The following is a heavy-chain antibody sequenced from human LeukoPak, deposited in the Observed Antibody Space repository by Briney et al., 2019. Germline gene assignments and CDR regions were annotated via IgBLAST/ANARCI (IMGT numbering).Heavy chain of an antibody. CDR1: GYSFTSYW. Sequence: PGESLKISCKGSGYSFTSYWIGWVRQMPGKGLEWMGIIYPVDSDTRYSPSFQGQVTISADKSISTAYLQWSSLKASDTAMYYCASLYYGSGSGYAFDIWGQGTMVTVSS. V-gene: IGHV5-51*01. CDR2: IYPVDSDT. D-gene: IGHD3-10*01. CDR3: ASLYYGSGSGYAFDI. J-gene: IGHJ3*02.